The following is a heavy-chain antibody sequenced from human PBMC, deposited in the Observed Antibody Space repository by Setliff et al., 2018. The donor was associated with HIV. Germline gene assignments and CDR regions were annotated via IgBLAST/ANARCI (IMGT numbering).Heavy chain of an antibody. D-gene: IGHD2-8*01. CDR1: GGSISSSTYY. V-gene: IGHV4-39*01. J-gene: IGHJ5*02. CDR3: ARRGRDGVFIMFATGFDP. CDR2: IFYTGST. Sequence: LSLTCSVSGGSISSSTYYWGWIRQPPRKGLEWIGDIFYTGSTYYNPSLKSRVAISVDTPENQFSLKLNSVTAADTAVYYCARRGRDGVFIMFATGFDPWGQGAPVTVSS.